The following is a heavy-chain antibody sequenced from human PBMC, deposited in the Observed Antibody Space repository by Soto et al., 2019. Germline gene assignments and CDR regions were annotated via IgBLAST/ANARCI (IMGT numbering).Heavy chain of an antibody. J-gene: IGHJ4*02. CDR2: IYYSGST. Sequence: SETLSLTCTVSGGSISRSSYYWGWIRQPPGKGLEWIGSIYYSGSTYYNPSLKSRVTISVDTSKNLFSLRLSSVTAADTAVYFCARGFCSSSSCYAVGYFDYWGQGTLVTVSS. CDR1: GGSISRSSYY. V-gene: IGHV4-39*02. D-gene: IGHD2-2*01. CDR3: ARGFCSSSSCYAVGYFDY.